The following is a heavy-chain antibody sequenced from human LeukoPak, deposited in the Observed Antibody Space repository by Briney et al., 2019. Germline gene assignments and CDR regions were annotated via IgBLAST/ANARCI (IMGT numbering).Heavy chain of an antibody. J-gene: IGHJ6*03. D-gene: IGHD6-6*01. CDR3: ARHMEYSSSSGYYYYYMDV. CDR2: IYPGDSDT. V-gene: IGHV5-51*01. CDR1: GYSFTSYW. Sequence: GESLKISCKGSGYSFTSYWIGWVRQMPGKGLEWMGIIYPGDSDTRYSPSFQGQVTISDDKSISTAYLQGSSLKASDTAMYYCARHMEYSSSSGYYYYYMDVWGKGTTVTVSS.